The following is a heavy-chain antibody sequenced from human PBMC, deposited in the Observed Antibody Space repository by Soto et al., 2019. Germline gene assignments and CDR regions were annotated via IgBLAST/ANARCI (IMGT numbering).Heavy chain of an antibody. CDR2: ISNNGGST. V-gene: IGHV3-64*01. CDR3: ARAGAYYYDSSGYPY. J-gene: IGHJ4*02. CDR1: GFTFSSYA. Sequence: PGGSLRLSCAASGFTFSSYAMHWVRQAPGKGLEYVSAISNNGGSTYYANSVKGRFTISRDNSKNTLYLQMGSLRAEDMAVYYCARAGAYYYDSSGYPYWGQGT. D-gene: IGHD3-22*01.